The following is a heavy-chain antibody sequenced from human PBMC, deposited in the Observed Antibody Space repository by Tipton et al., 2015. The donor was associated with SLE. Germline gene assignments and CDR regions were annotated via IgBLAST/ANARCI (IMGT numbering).Heavy chain of an antibody. CDR2: IYPTGNS. Sequence: TLSLTCAVSGASISSNNWWSWVRQPPGKGLEWLAIIYPTGNSYFNPSLKSRVTIALDTSKNQVSLTLNSVIAADTAVYYCARVFRYDVWDHSRGFGYFDSWGQGTLVSVSS. CDR1: GASISSNNW. J-gene: IGHJ4*02. CDR3: ARVFRYDVWDHSRGFGYFDS. D-gene: IGHD3-3*01. V-gene: IGHV4-4*02.